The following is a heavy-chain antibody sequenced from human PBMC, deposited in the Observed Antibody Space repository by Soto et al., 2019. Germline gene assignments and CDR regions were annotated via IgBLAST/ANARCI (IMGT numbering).Heavy chain of an antibody. CDR2: INAGNDNT. CDR3: ARDQYYNIWSGYYLVTPFDY. Sequence: ASLKVSCKASGYTLRTHAMHWVRQAPGQSLEWMGWINAGNDNTKYSQRLQDRVTIIRDTSASTVYMELSSLRSEYTAVYYCARDQYYNIWSGYYLVTPFDYWGHGTHFTVSS. D-gene: IGHD3-3*01. V-gene: IGHV1-3*01. J-gene: IGHJ4*01. CDR1: GYTLRTHA.